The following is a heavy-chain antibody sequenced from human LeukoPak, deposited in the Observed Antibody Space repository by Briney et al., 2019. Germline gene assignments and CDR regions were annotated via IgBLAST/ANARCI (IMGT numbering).Heavy chain of an antibody. Sequence: PSETLSLTCTVSGGSISSYYWSWIRQPPGKGLEWIGYIYYSGSTYYNPSLKSRVTISVDTSKNQFSLKLSSVTAADTAVYYCARGRGYSYGSFDYWGQGTLVTVSS. CDR3: ARGRGYSYGSFDY. CDR1: GGSISSYY. J-gene: IGHJ4*02. D-gene: IGHD5-18*01. V-gene: IGHV4-30-4*08. CDR2: IYYSGST.